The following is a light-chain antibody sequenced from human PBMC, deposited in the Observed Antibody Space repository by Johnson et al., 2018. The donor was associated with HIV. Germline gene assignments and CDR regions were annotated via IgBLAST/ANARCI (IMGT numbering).Light chain of an antibody. V-gene: IGLV1-51*02. J-gene: IGLJ1*01. CDR1: SSNIGNNY. CDR2: ENN. Sequence: QSVLTQPPSVSAAPGQKVTISCSGSSSNIGNNYVSWYQQLPGTAPKLLIYENNKRPSGIPDRFSGSKSGTSATLGINGLQTGDEADYYCGTWDSSLSVNYVFGPGTKVTVL. CDR3: GTWDSSLSVNYV.